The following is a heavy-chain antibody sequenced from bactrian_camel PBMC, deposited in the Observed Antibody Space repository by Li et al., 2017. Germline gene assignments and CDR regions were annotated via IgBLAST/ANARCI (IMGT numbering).Heavy chain of an antibody. V-gene: IGHV3S40*01. CDR2: IATGSGNT. D-gene: IGHD1*01. CDR3: AAGGPGTGGGLRLSFTGRPFGA. J-gene: IGHJ6*01. CDR1: GYTCKNNC. Sequence: VQLVESGGGSVQAGGSLRLSCAASGYTCKNNCKGWFRQAPGKEREGVARIATGSGNTYYADSVKGRFTISQDTAKNTVDLQMNNLQPEDTAMYYCAAGGPGTGGGLRLSFTGRPFGAWGQGTQVTVS.